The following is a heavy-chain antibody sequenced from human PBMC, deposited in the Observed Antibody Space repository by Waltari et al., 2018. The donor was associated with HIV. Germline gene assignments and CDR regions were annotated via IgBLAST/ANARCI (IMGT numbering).Heavy chain of an antibody. Sequence: QVQLQESGPGLVQPSQTLSLTCTVSGASISSGGYSWSWIRQHPGKGLEWIGYIYYSGSTYYNPSLKSRVTISVDTSKNQFSLKLSSVTAADTAVYYCARSGSGLDAFDIWGQGTMVTVSS. CDR3: ARSGSGLDAFDI. V-gene: IGHV4-31*03. CDR1: GASISSGGYS. D-gene: IGHD1-26*01. J-gene: IGHJ3*02. CDR2: IYYSGST.